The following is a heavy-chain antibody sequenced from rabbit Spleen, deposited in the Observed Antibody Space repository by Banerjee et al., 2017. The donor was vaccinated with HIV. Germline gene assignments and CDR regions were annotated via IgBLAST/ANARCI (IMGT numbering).Heavy chain of an antibody. Sequence: QQLEESGGGLVQPGGSLKLSCKASGFDFSSYTMSWVRQAPGKGLEWVGYIVPIFGVTYFATWVNGRFTISSHNAQNTLYLQLNSLTAADTATYFCARDASRGGFDFDLWGQGTLVTVS. J-gene: IGHJ4*01. V-gene: IGHV1S7*01. CDR1: GFDFSSYT. D-gene: IGHD1-1*01. CDR2: IVPIFGVT. CDR3: ARDASRGGFDFDL.